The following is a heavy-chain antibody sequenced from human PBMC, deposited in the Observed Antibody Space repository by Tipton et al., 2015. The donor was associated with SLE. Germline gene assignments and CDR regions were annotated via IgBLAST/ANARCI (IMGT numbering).Heavy chain of an antibody. CDR3: ARGNNWFDP. CDR2: INHSGRT. V-gene: IGHV4-34*01. Sequence: TLSLTCAVYGGSFSGYYWSWIRQPPGKGLEWIGEINHSGRTYYNPSLKSRVTISVDTSKNQFSLKLSSVTAADTAVYYCARGNNWFDPWGQGTLVTVSS. J-gene: IGHJ5*02. CDR1: GGSFSGYY.